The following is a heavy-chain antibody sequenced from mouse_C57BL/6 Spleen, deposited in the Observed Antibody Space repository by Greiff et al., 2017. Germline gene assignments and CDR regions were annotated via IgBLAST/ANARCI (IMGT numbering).Heavy chain of an antibody. D-gene: IGHD1-1*01. CDR2: IHTNSGST. CDR3: ARESSYAMDD. Sequence: VQLQQPGAELVKPGASVKLSCKASGYTFTSYWMHWVKQRPGQGLEWIGMIHTNSGSTNYNEKFKSKATLTVDKSSSTAYMQLSSLTSEDSAVYYCARESSYAMDDWGQGTSVTVAS. V-gene: IGHV1-64*01. CDR1: GYTFTSYW. J-gene: IGHJ4*01.